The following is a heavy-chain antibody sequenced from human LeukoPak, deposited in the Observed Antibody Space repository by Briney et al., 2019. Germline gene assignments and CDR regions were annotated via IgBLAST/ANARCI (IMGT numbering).Heavy chain of an antibody. Sequence: GGSLRLSCAASGFTFSSYAMSWVRQAPGKGLEWVSAISGSGGSTYYADSVKGRFTISRDNSKNTLSLQMNSLRPEDTAVYYCARGLYVDTDIDAYFDYWGQGTLISVSS. CDR1: GFTFSSYA. CDR3: ARGLYVDTDIDAYFDY. CDR2: ISGSGGST. V-gene: IGHV3-23*01. J-gene: IGHJ4*02. D-gene: IGHD5-18*01.